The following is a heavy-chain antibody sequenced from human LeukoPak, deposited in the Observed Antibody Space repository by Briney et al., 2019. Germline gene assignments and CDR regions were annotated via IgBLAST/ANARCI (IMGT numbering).Heavy chain of an antibody. D-gene: IGHD2-15*01. Sequence: GGSLRLSCAGSGLTFNNYAMSWVRRAPRKGLEWVSTIMIGGDGKHYADSVKGRFTISRDNSKNTLYLQMNSLRVDDMAVYYCAMRGGPDYWGQGTLVTLSS. V-gene: IGHV3-23*01. CDR2: IMIGGDGK. CDR3: AMRGGPDY. CDR1: GLTFNNYA. J-gene: IGHJ4*02.